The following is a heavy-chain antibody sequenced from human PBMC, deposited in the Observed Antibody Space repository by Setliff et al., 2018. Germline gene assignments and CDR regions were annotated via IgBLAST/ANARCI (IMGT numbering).Heavy chain of an antibody. V-gene: IGHV3-21*01. Sequence: GESLKISCAASGFTFSSYSMNWVRQAPGKGLEWVSSISSSSSYIYYADSVKGRFTISRDNAKNSLYLQMNSLRAEDTAVYYCAREELWFGELASYYHYGMDVWGQGTTVTSP. CDR2: ISSSSSYI. J-gene: IGHJ6*02. D-gene: IGHD3-10*01. CDR3: AREELWFGELASYYHYGMDV. CDR1: GFTFSSYS.